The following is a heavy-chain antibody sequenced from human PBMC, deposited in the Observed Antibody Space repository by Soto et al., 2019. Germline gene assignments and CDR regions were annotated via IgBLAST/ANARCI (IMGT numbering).Heavy chain of an antibody. V-gene: IGHV4-59*01. J-gene: IGHJ6*02. CDR2: IYYTGTT. Sequence: SETLSLTCTVSGSPISSYYWGWFRQPPGQGLEWVAYIYYTGTTNYNPSLESRVAMSLDTSKSQFSLKVKSVTAADTAVYYCARVPDVWGQGTTVTVS. CDR1: GSPISSYY. CDR3: ARVPDV.